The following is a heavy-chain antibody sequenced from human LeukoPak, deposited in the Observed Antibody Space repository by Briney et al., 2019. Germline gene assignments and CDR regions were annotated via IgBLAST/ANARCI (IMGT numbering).Heavy chain of an antibody. CDR1: GNYW. CDR2: INSGGSWT. D-gene: IGHD2-2*01. V-gene: IGHV3-74*01. Sequence: GGSLRLSCAASGNYWMHWVRQVPGKGLVWVSHINSGGSWTSYADSVKGRFTISKDNAKNTVYLQMSSLRAEDTAVYYCAKEGYCSGISCWNGYFDYWGQGTLVTVSS. J-gene: IGHJ4*02. CDR3: AKEGYCSGISCWNGYFDY.